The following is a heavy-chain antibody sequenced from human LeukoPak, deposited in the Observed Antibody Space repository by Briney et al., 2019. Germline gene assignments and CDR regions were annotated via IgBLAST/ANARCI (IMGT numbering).Heavy chain of an antibody. Sequence: SVKVSCKASGGTFSSYAISWVRQAPGQGLEWMGGIIPIFGTANYAQKFQGRVTITADESTSTAYMELSSLGSEDTAVYCCARDQYGSGSYYKPFDYWGQGTLVTVSS. V-gene: IGHV1-69*13. CDR1: GGTFSSYA. D-gene: IGHD3-10*01. CDR2: IIPIFGTA. J-gene: IGHJ4*02. CDR3: ARDQYGSGSYYKPFDY.